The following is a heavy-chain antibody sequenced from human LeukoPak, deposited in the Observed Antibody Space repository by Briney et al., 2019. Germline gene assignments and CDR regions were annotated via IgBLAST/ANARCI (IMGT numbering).Heavy chain of an antibody. Sequence: GGSLRLSCAASGFTFSNYEMNWLRQAPGKGLEWISYISNSGNTKYYADSVKGRFSISRDNASNSVYLQMNNLRAEDTAVYYCAAVIDYWGQGTLVTVSS. J-gene: IGHJ4*02. CDR2: ISNSGNTK. CDR3: AAVIDY. CDR1: GFTFSNYE. V-gene: IGHV3-48*03.